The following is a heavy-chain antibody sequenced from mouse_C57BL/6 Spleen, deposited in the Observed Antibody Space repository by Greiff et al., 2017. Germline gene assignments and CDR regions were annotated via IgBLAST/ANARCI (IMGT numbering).Heavy chain of an antibody. D-gene: IGHD2-2*01. Sequence: QVQLQQPGAELVKPGASVKLSCKASGYTFTSYWMQWVKQRPGQGLEWIGEIDPSDSYTNYNQKFKGKATLTVDTSSSTAYMQLSSLTSEDSAVYYCARSGSMVTTYYAMDYWGQGTSVTVSS. CDR1: GYTFTSYW. CDR3: ARSGSMVTTYYAMDY. V-gene: IGHV1-50*01. CDR2: IDPSDSYT. J-gene: IGHJ4*01.